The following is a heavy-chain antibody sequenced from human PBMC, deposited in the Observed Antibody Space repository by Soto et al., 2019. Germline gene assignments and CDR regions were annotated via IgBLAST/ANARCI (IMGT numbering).Heavy chain of an antibody. CDR3: ARDMSYGDHEGNAFDI. CDR2: IGTAGDT. Sequence: GGSLRLSCASSGFTFSSYDMHWVRQAPGKGLEWVSAIGTAGDTYYPGSVKGRFTISRENAKNSLYLQMNSLRAEDTAVYYCARDMSYGDHEGNAFDIWGQGTMVTVSS. V-gene: IGHV3-13*01. J-gene: IGHJ3*02. D-gene: IGHD4-17*01. CDR1: GFTFSSYD.